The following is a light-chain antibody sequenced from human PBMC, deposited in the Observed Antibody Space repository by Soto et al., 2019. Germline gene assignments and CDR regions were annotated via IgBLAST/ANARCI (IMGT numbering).Light chain of an antibody. CDR3: SSYTSSSPWV. CDR1: SSDVGGYNY. Sequence: QSALTQPASVSGSPGQSITISCTGTSSDVGGYNYVSWYQQHPGKAPKLMIFEVSNRPSGVSNRFSGSKFGNTASLTISGLQAEDEADYYCSSYTSSSPWVFGGGTKVTVL. V-gene: IGLV2-14*01. J-gene: IGLJ3*02. CDR2: EVS.